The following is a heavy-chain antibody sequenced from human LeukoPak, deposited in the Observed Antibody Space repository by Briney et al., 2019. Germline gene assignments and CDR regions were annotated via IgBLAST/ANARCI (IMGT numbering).Heavy chain of an antibody. CDR2: IYHSGST. Sequence: SQTLSLTCTVSGGSISSGDYYWSWIRQHPGKGLEWIGYIYHSGSTYYNPSLKSRVTISVDTSKNQFSLKLSSVTAADTAVYYCVRAFEVVVSTTAFDIWGQGTMVTVSS. CDR3: VRAFEVVVSTTAFDI. V-gene: IGHV4-31*03. D-gene: IGHD5/OR15-5a*01. J-gene: IGHJ3*02. CDR1: GGSISSGDYY.